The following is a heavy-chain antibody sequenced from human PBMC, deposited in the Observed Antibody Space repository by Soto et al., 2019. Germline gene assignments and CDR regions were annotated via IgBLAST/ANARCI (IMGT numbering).Heavy chain of an antibody. Sequence: SVKVSCKASGGTFSSYAISWVRQAPGQGLEWMGGIIPIFGTANYAQKFQGRVTITADKSTSTAYMELSSLRSEDAAVYYCARDGEAAGTYSGMDVWGQGTTVTVSS. V-gene: IGHV1-69*06. CDR3: ARDGEAAGTYSGMDV. J-gene: IGHJ6*02. CDR1: GGTFSSYA. CDR2: IIPIFGTA. D-gene: IGHD6-13*01.